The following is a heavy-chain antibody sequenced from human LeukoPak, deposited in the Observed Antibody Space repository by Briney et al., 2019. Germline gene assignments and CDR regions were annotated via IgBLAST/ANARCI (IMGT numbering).Heavy chain of an antibody. J-gene: IGHJ6*03. CDR1: GFTFSSYS. V-gene: IGHV3-21*01. CDR2: ISSSSSYI. D-gene: IGHD1-26*01. CDR3: ASAGATGDYYYYMDV. Sequence: PGGSLRLSCAASGFTFSSYSMNWVRQAPGKGLEWVSSISSSSSYIYYADSVKGRFTISRDNAKNSLYLQMNSLRAEDTAVYYCASAGATGDYYYYMDVWGKGTTVTVSS.